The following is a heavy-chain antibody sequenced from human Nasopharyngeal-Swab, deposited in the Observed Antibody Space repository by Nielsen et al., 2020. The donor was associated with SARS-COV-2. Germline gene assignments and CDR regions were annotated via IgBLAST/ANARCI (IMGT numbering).Heavy chain of an antibody. Sequence: GGSLRLSCAASGFTFSSYAMSWVRQAPGKGLEWVSAISGSGGSTYYADSVKGRFTISRDNSKNTLYLQMNSLRAGDTAVYYCAKSSRIVVVPAAKWFDPWGQGTLVTVSS. J-gene: IGHJ5*02. CDR3: AKSSRIVVVPAAKWFDP. CDR1: GFTFSSYA. CDR2: ISGSGGST. V-gene: IGHV3-23*01. D-gene: IGHD2-2*01.